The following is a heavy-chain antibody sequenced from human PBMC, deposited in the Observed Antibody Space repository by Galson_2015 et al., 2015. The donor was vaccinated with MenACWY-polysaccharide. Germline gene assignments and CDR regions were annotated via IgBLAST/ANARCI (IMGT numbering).Heavy chain of an antibody. J-gene: IGHJ3*02. D-gene: IGHD3-9*01. CDR1: EFTFTSFY. CDR3: ARLSDILIGYSDDGVDI. V-gene: IGHV1-46*01. Sequence: SVKVSCKASEFTFTSFYIHWVRQAPGKGLEWMGQISPTDSTTTYAQKFQGRFTLTRDTSTSTVYMELSSLRSEDSAVFYCARLSDILIGYSDDGVDIWGQGTMVTVSS. CDR2: ISPTDSTT.